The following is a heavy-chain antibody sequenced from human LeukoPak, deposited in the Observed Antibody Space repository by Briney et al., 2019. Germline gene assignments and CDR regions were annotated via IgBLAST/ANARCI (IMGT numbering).Heavy chain of an antibody. CDR3: ARVESGRYYGSGSWLDY. D-gene: IGHD3-10*01. CDR1: GYTFTSYY. V-gene: IGHV1-46*01. Sequence: ASVKVSCKASGYTFTSYYMHWVRQAPGQGLEWMGIINPSGGSTSYAQKFQGRVNMTRDMSTSTVYMELSSLRSEDTAVYYCARVESGRYYGSGSWLDYWGQGTLVTVSS. CDR2: INPSGGST. J-gene: IGHJ4*02.